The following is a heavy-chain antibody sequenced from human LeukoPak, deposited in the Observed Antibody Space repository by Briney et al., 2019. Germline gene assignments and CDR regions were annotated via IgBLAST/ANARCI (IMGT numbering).Heavy chain of an antibody. CDR1: GFTFSSYE. CDR3: ARDAGAGTQRDGWFDP. V-gene: IGHV3-48*03. Sequence: PGGSLRLSCAASGFTFSSYEMNWVRQAPGKGLEWVSYISSSGSTIYYADSVKGRFTISRDNAKNSLYLQMNSLGADDTAVYYCARDAGAGTQRDGWFDPWGQGTLVTVSS. J-gene: IGHJ5*02. D-gene: IGHD4/OR15-4a*01. CDR2: ISSSGSTI.